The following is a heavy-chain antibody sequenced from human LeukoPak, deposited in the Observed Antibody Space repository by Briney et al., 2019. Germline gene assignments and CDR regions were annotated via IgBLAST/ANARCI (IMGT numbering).Heavy chain of an antibody. CDR2: ISTISSTI. Sequence: GGSLRLSCAASGXTFSSYSVNWVRQAPGKGLEWISYISTISSTIMYADSVKGRFTISSDNAKNSLYLQMNSLRDEDTAVYYCARDYAYAFDIWGQGTVVTVSS. J-gene: IGHJ3*02. CDR1: GXTFSSYS. CDR3: ARDYAYAFDI. V-gene: IGHV3-48*02. D-gene: IGHD4-17*01.